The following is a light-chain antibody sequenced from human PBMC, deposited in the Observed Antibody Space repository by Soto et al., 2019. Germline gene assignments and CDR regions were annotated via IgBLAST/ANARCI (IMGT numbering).Light chain of an antibody. J-gene: IGLJ2*01. V-gene: IGLV1-47*01. Sequence: QSVLTQPPSASGTPGQGVTISCSGSSSNIGTNYVYWYQQLPGTAPKLLIYRTDQRPSGVPDRFSGSKSGTSASLAISGLRSEDEADYYCAVWDDSLSGYVLFGGGTQLTVL. CDR1: SSNIGTNY. CDR3: AVWDDSLSGYVL. CDR2: RTD.